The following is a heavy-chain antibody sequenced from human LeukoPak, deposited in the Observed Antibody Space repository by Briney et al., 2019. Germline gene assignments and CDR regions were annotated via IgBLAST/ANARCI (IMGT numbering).Heavy chain of an antibody. D-gene: IGHD1-20*01. CDR2: ISAYNGNT. Sequence: ASVKVSCKASSYTFTSYGISWVRQAPGQGLEWMGWISAYNGNTNYAQKLQGRVTMTTDTSTSTAYMELRSLRSDDTAVYYCARVYNWNPYYYGMDVWGQGTTVTVSS. V-gene: IGHV1-18*01. CDR3: ARVYNWNPYYYGMDV. CDR1: SYTFTSYG. J-gene: IGHJ6*02.